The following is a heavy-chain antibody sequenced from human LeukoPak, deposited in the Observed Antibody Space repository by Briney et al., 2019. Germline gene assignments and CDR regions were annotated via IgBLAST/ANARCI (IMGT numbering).Heavy chain of an antibody. Sequence: SVKVSCKASGGTFSSYAISWVRQAPGQGLEWMGGIIPIFGTANYAQKFQGRVTITADESTSTAYMELSSLRSEDTAVYYCARDSPSSGWYREGFDYWGQGALVTVSS. V-gene: IGHV1-69*01. D-gene: IGHD6-19*01. J-gene: IGHJ4*02. CDR2: IIPIFGTA. CDR3: ARDSPSSGWYREGFDY. CDR1: GGTFSSYA.